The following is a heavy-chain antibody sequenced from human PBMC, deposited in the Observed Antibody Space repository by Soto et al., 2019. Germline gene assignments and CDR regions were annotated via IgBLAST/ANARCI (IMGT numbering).Heavy chain of an antibody. Sequence: EVQLVESGGGLVKPGGSLRLSCAASGFTFSSYSMNWVRQAPGKGLEWVSYITRSSSPIYYADSVKGRFTTSRDNGKNSLYLQMNSLRDEDTAVYYCVRLYTSGWYFDHWGQGTLVTVSS. CDR2: ITRSSSPI. J-gene: IGHJ4*02. V-gene: IGHV3-48*02. CDR1: GFTFSSYS. CDR3: VRLYTSGWYFDH. D-gene: IGHD6-19*01.